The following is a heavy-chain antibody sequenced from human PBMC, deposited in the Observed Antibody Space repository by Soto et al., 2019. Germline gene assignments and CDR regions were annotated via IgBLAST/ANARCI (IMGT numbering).Heavy chain of an antibody. V-gene: IGHV3-7*01. Sequence: PGGSLRLSCAASGFTVSSYWMSWVRQIPGKGLEWVADISQDGSQKAYVDSVKGRFTISKDIAKNSLYLQLNSLRADDTAVYYCARKTRDTDCWGQGTLVTVSS. CDR2: ISQDGSQK. CDR1: GFTVSSYW. J-gene: IGHJ4*02. CDR3: ARKTRDTDC.